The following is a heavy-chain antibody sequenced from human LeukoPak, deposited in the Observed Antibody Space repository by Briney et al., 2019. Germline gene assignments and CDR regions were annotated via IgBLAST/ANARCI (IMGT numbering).Heavy chain of an antibody. V-gene: IGHV1-2*02. D-gene: IGHD3-10*01. J-gene: IGHJ3*02. CDR2: INPTSGGT. CDR1: GYTFTSYY. CDR3: ARDWATMVRGVISNDAFDI. Sequence: GASVKVSCKASGYTFTSYYMHWVRQAPGQGLEWMGWINPTSGGTNYAQKFQGRVTMTRDTSISTAYMELSRLRSDDTAVYYCARDWATMVRGVISNDAFDIWGQGTMVTVSS.